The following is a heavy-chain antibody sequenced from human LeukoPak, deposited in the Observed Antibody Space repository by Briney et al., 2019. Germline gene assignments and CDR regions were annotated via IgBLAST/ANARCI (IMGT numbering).Heavy chain of an antibody. CDR3: VRGKWEPQEFFDY. Sequence: GGSLRLSCAASGFIFSGYSMNWVRQAPGKGLEWIANIRSSGITMYYADSVKGRFTISRDNAKNSLYLLMNSLRAEDTALYYCVRGKWEPQEFFDYWGQGTLVTVSS. D-gene: IGHD1-26*01. J-gene: IGHJ4*02. CDR1: GFIFSGYS. CDR2: IRSSGITM. V-gene: IGHV3-48*04.